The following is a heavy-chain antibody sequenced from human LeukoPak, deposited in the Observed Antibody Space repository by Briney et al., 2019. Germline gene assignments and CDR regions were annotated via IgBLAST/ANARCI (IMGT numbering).Heavy chain of an antibody. D-gene: IGHD3-9*01. CDR1: GFTFTNYW. CDR3: AGHSFDTIDAFDI. V-gene: IGHV5-51*01. J-gene: IGHJ3*02. CDR2: MYPGDSDT. Sequence: GESLKISCKASGFTFTNYWIGWVRQMPGKGLEWIWIMYPGDSDTRYSPSFQGQVTISADKSISTAYLQWRSLKASDTAMYFCAGHSFDTIDAFDIWGQGTIVTVSA.